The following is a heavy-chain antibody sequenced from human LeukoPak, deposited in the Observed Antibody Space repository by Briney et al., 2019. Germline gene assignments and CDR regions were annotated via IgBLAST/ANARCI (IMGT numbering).Heavy chain of an antibody. Sequence: SSETLSLTCAVYGGSFSGDYWSWVRQPPGKGLEWIGEINHSGSASYNPSLKSRVTISVDTSKIQFSLKLSSVTATDTAVYYCARMRDNWNVCVFDIWGQGTMVTVSS. CDR3: ARMRDNWNVCVFDI. V-gene: IGHV4-34*01. J-gene: IGHJ3*02. CDR1: GGSFSGDY. CDR2: INHSGSA. D-gene: IGHD1-1*01.